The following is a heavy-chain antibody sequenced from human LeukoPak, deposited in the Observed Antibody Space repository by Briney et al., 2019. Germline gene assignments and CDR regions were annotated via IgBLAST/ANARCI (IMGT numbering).Heavy chain of an antibody. V-gene: IGHV1-8*01. D-gene: IGHD3-10*01. J-gene: IGHJ5*02. CDR3: ARGRLYYYGSGSYKVDP. Sequence: ASVKVSCKASGYTFTSYDINWVRQATGQGLEWMGWMNPNSGNTGYAQKFQGRVTMTRNTSISTAYMELSSLRSEDTAVYYCARGRLYYYGSGSYKVDPWGQGILVTVSS. CDR1: GYTFTSYD. CDR2: MNPNSGNT.